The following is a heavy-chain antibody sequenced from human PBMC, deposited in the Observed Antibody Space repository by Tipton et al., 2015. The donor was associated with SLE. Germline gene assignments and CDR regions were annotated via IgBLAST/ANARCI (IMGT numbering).Heavy chain of an antibody. Sequence: TLSLTCSVSGGPIDSGDYYWGWIRQHPGKGLEWIGYIYNSGSSYYSPSLQSRLTMSVDTSKKQFSLKLSSVAAADTAVYYCARDPYASGVFGGYYYYYIDVWGKGTTVTVSS. CDR1: GGPIDSGDYY. CDR2: IYNSGSS. V-gene: IGHV4-31*03. J-gene: IGHJ6*03. D-gene: IGHD3-10*01. CDR3: ARDPYASGVFGGYYYYYIDV.